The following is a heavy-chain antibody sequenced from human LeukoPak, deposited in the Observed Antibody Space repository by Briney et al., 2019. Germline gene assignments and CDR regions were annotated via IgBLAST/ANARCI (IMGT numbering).Heavy chain of an antibody. CDR3: ARESEGGTGTSCPDY. CDR1: GFIFSSDD. J-gene: IGHJ4*02. D-gene: IGHD2-2*01. Sequence: PGGSLRLSCAASGFIFSSDDMHWVRQAPGKGLEWVAGIQSNGRNKYYVDSVKGRFAISRDNSKSTLYLQVNSLRVEDTALYYCARESEGGTGTSCPDYWGQGTLVIVSS. V-gene: IGHV3-33*05. CDR2: IQSNGRNK.